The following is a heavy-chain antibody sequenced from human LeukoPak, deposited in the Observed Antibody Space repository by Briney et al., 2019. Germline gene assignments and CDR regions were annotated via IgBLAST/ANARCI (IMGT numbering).Heavy chain of an antibody. CDR3: ARGPVATIVPGLKGAFDI. V-gene: IGHV4-39*07. D-gene: IGHD5-12*01. CDR1: GGSISSSSYY. CDR2: IYYSGST. J-gene: IGHJ3*02. Sequence: PSETLSLTCTVSGGSISSSSYYWGWIRQPPGKGLEWIGSIYYSGSTYYNPSLKSRVTISVDTSKNQFSLKLSSVTAADTAVYYCARGPVATIVPGLKGAFDIWGQGTMVTVSS.